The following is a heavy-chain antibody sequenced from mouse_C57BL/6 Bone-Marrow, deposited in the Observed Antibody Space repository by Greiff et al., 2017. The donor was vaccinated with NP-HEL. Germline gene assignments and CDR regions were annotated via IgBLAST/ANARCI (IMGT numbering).Heavy chain of an antibody. CDR1: GFTFSSYT. CDR2: ISGGGGNT. J-gene: IGHJ1*03. Sequence: EVQLVESGGGLVKPGGSLKLSCAASGFTFSSYTMSWVRQTPEKRLEWVATISGGGGNTYYPDSVKGRFTISRDNAKNTLYLQMSSLRSEDTALYYCARKGLRYWYFDVWGTGTTVTVSS. D-gene: IGHD3-1*01. CDR3: ARKGLRYWYFDV. V-gene: IGHV5-9*01.